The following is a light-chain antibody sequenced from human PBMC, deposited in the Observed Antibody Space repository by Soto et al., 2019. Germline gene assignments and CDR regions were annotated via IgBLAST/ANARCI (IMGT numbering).Light chain of an antibody. CDR2: EVS. V-gene: IGLV2-14*01. J-gene: IGLJ1*01. CDR3: SSYTSSSPYV. CDR1: TNDVGGYNY. Sequence: QSALTQPASVSGSPGQSITISCTGTTNDVGGYNYVSWYQQHPGKAPKLLIFEVSSRPSGVSNRFSGSKSGNTASLTISALQAEDEADYFCSSYTSSSPYVFGTGTKLTVL.